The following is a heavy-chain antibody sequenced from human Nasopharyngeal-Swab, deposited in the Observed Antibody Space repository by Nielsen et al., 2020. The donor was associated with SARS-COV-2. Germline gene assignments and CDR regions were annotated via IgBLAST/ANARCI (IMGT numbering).Heavy chain of an antibody. CDR2: IYSSGSI. J-gene: IGHJ1*01. D-gene: IGHD4-11*01. V-gene: IGHV3-53*01. CDR1: GFNVSNNY. Sequence: GESLKISCAASGFNVSNNYMTWVRQAPGKGLEWVSIIYSSGSIYHADSVKGRFIISRDTSKNTLSLRMNSLRVEDTAVYYRASAVTGPLYWGQGTLVTVSS. CDR3: ASAVTGPLY.